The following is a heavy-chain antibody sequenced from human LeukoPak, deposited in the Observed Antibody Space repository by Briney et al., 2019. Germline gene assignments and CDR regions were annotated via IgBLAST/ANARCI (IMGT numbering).Heavy chain of an antibody. CDR1: GGSISSYY. CDR3: ARSLVVAASPYYFDY. Sequence: SETLSLTCTVSGGSISSYYWSWIRQPPGKGLEWIGYIHYSGSTNYNPSLKSRVTISVDTSKNQFSLKLSSVTAADTAVYYCARSLVVAASPYYFDYWGQGTLVTVSS. CDR2: IHYSGST. D-gene: IGHD2-15*01. J-gene: IGHJ4*02. V-gene: IGHV4-59*01.